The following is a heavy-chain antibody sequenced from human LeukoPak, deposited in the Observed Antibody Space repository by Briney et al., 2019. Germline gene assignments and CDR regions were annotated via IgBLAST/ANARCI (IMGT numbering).Heavy chain of an antibody. Sequence: GGSLRLSCAASGFTFSTYWMSWVRQPPGKGLEWVANIKQDGSEKYCVDSVKGRFTISRDNTKNSLSLQTNSLRVEDTAVYYCARDSEWGLLRSDYWGQGTLVTVSS. CDR3: ARDSEWGLLRSDY. J-gene: IGHJ4*02. CDR1: GFTFSTYW. CDR2: IKQDGSEK. V-gene: IGHV3-7*01. D-gene: IGHD1-26*01.